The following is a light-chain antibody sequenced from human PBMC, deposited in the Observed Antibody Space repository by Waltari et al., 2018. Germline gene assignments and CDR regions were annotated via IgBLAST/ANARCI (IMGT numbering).Light chain of an antibody. CDR2: DVT. Sequence: QSALTQPAPVSRSPRQSITISCTGTSSHVGGYTFVSWYQQHPGKVPKLIIYDVTNRPSGVSNRFSGSKSGNTASLTISGLQAEDEADYYCSSYTTSSTYVFGTGTKVTVL. J-gene: IGLJ1*01. V-gene: IGLV2-14*03. CDR3: SSYTTSSTYV. CDR1: SSHVGGYTF.